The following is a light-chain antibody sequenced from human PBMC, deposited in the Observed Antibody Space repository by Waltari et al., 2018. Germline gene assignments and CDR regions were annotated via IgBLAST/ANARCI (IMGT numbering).Light chain of an antibody. Sequence: QSALTQPRPVSGSPGQSVTISCTGTSSDVGGSNYVSWYQHHPGKAPKCMIYDVTRRPSGVPDRFSGSKSGNTASLTISGLQAEDEADYYCGSYAGSYSWVFGGGTKVTVL. V-gene: IGLV2-11*01. J-gene: IGLJ3*02. CDR3: GSYAGSYSWV. CDR1: SSDVGGSNY. CDR2: DVT.